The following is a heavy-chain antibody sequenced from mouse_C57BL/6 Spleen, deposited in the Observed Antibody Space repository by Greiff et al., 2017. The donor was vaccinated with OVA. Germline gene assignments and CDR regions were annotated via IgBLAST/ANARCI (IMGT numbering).Heavy chain of an antibody. V-gene: IGHV1-52*01. CDR3: ARGGQLRSPFAY. D-gene: IGHD3-2*02. CDR2: IDPSDSET. CDR1: GYTFTSYW. J-gene: IGHJ3*01. Sequence: VQLQQPGAELVRPGSSVKLSCKASGYTFTSYWMHWVKQRPIQGLEWIGNIDPSDSETPYNQKFKDKATLTVDKSSSTAYMQLSSLTSEDSAVYYCARGGQLRSPFAYWGQGTLVTVSA.